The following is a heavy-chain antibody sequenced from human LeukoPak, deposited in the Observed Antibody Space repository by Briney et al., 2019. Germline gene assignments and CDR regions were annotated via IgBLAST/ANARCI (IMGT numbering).Heavy chain of an antibody. CDR3: ARMWPGSMVRGVMPNWFDP. D-gene: IGHD3-10*01. J-gene: IGHJ5*02. CDR1: GYTFTGYY. Sequence: ASVKVSCKASGYTFTGYYMHWVRQAPGQGLEWMGWINPNSGGTNYPQKFQGRVTMTRDTSISTAYMELSRLRSDDTAVYYCARMWPGSMVRGVMPNWFDPWGQGTLVTVSS. CDR2: INPNSGGT. V-gene: IGHV1-2*02.